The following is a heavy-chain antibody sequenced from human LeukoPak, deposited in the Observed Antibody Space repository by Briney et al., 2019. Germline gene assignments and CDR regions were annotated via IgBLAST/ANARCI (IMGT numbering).Heavy chain of an antibody. CDR2: IYYSGST. V-gene: IGHV4-61*08. CDR1: GGSISSGGYY. Sequence: SETLSLTCTVSGGSISSGGYYWSWIRQPPGKGLEWIGYIYYSGSTNYNPSLKSRVTISVDTSKNQFSLKLSSVTAADTAVYYCARVVDYGGNSNPHFDYWGQGTLVTVSS. J-gene: IGHJ4*02. D-gene: IGHD4-23*01. CDR3: ARVVDYGGNSNPHFDY.